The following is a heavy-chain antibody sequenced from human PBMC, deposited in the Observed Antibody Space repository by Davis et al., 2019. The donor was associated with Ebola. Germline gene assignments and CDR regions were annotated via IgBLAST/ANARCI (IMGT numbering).Heavy chain of an antibody. CDR3: AIPDCSGANCYSVYIKN. V-gene: IGHV3-33*08. CDR2: IWYDGSRK. J-gene: IGHJ4*02. D-gene: IGHD2-15*01. CDR1: GFSFRSYG. Sequence: GESLKISCAVSGFSFRSYGMHWVRQAPDKGLEWVAVIWYDGSRKYYGDSVKGRFTISRDNSNNLLYLQMNSLRAEDTAVYYCAIPDCSGANCYSVYIKNWGQGTLVTVSS.